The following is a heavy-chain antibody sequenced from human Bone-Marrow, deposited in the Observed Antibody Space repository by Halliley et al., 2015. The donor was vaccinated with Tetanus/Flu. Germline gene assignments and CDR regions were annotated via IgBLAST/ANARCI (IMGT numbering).Heavy chain of an antibody. CDR3: ARRSGPLTSAFDI. Sequence: EGMGFMCPGHLDSRYGPAFQGRVTMSADKSISTAFLQWSILKASDTAMYYCARRSGPLTSAFDIWGQGTKVTVSS. D-gene: IGHD3-9*01. J-gene: IGHJ3*02. CDR2: MCPGHLDS. V-gene: IGHV5-51*01.